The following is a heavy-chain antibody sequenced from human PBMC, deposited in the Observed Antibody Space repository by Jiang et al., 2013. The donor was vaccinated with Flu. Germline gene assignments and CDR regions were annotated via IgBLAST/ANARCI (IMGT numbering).Heavy chain of an antibody. J-gene: IGHJ6*02. CDR2: INKSGNTI. V-gene: IGHV3-48*03. Sequence: VQLVESGGGLVQPGGSLRLSCAASGFSLSLYEMNWVRQAPGKGLKWVSFINKSGNTIYYADSVKGRFTISRDNAKNSLYLQMNSLRDEDTAVYYCARWGFSEVYSSGWQDYYYAMDVVGPGDHGHRLL. D-gene: IGHD6-19*01. CDR1: GFSLSLYE. CDR3: ARWGFSEVYSSGWQDYYYAMDV.